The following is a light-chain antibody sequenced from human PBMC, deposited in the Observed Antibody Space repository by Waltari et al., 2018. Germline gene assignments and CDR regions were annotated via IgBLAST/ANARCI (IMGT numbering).Light chain of an antibody. J-gene: IGKJ1*01. Sequence: DIVMTQSPDSLAVSLGERATINCKSSQGLLYTSNNKNYLAWYQQKPGQPPKLLIYWASTRESGVPDRFSGSGSGTDFTLTISSLQAEDVAVYYCHHYYSTPRTFGQGTKVEIK. CDR1: QGLLYTSNNKNY. CDR2: WAS. V-gene: IGKV4-1*01. CDR3: HHYYSTPRT.